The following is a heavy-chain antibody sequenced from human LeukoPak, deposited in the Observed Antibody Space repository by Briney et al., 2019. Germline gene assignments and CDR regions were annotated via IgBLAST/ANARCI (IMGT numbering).Heavy chain of an antibody. CDR2: IRYDGSDK. CDR1: GFTFSSYG. V-gene: IGHV3-30*02. J-gene: IGHJ6*03. D-gene: IGHD3-10*01. Sequence: GGSLRLSCAASGFTFSSYGIHWVRQAPGKGLEWVTFIRYDGSDKDYADSVKGRFTISRDNSKNTLYLQMNSLRAEDTAVYYCAKVHKSPHGVYYYYYMDVWGKGTTVTVFS. CDR3: AKVHKSPHGVYYYYYMDV.